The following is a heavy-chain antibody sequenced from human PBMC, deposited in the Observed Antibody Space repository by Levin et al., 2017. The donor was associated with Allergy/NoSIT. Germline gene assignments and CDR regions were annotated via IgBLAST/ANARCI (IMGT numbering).Heavy chain of an antibody. J-gene: IGHJ4*02. Sequence: GESLKISCKASGYTFTSYGISWVRQAPGQGLEWMGWISAYNGNTNYAQKLQGRVTMTTDTSTSTAYMELRSLRSDDTAVYYCARDPGLYIFDWGLNSYFDYWGQGTLVTVSS. V-gene: IGHV1-18*01. CDR1: GYTFTSYG. CDR3: ARDPGLYIFDWGLNSYFDY. CDR2: ISAYNGNT. D-gene: IGHD3-9*01.